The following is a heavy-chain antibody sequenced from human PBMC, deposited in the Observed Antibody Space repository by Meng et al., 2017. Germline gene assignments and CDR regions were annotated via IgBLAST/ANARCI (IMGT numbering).Heavy chain of an antibody. V-gene: IGHV2-5*02. J-gene: IGHJ4*02. CDR2: NSWDNNK. CDR3: AHRRDYYGSGNHFDY. D-gene: IGHD3-10*01. CDR1: TFSLVNIRVG. Sequence: QVAGPALGKPTETLTHTCTFSTFSLVNIRVGECWTRQAPGRALEWLAFNSWDNNKRYSPSLKSRLTITKNTSKNQVVLTSNNMDTVDTATYYCAHRRDYYGSGNHFDYWGQGTLVTVSS.